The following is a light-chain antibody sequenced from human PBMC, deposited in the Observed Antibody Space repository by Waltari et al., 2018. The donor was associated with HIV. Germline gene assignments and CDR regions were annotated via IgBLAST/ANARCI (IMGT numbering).Light chain of an antibody. CDR1: RTILYNSNNKNY. CDR3: QQYFNTPLT. J-gene: IGKJ4*01. Sequence: DIVMTQSPDALALSLGERATINCKPSRTILYNSNNKNYLAWYQQKPGQPPKLLIYWASTRESGVPDRFSGSGSGTDFTLTISNVQTEDMAVYYCQQYFNTPLTFGGGTKVEIK. V-gene: IGKV4-1*01. CDR2: WAS.